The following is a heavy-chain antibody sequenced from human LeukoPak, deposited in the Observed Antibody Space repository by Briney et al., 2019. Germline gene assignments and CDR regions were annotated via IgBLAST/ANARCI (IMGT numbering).Heavy chain of an antibody. J-gene: IGHJ6*03. CDR1: GYTFTGYY. V-gene: IGHV1-2*02. CDR3: ARALRFLEWLSRCDYYYYMDV. D-gene: IGHD3-3*01. CDR2: INPNSGGT. Sequence: ASVKVSCKASGYTFTGYYMHWVRQAPGQGLEWMGWINPNSGGTNYEQKFQGRVTMTRDTTISTAYVELSRLRSDDPAVYYCARALRFLEWLSRCDYYYYMDVWGKGTTVTVSS.